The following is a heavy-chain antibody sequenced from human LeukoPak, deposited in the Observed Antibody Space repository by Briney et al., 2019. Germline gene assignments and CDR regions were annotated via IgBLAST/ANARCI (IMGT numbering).Heavy chain of an antibody. J-gene: IGHJ4*02. CDR1: GGSISSGGYY. CDR3: ARGPDYGAFDY. V-gene: IGHV4-31*03. Sequence: SETLSLTCTVSGGSISSGGYYWNWIRQHPGKGLEWIGYIYYSGSTYYNPSLKSRLTISVDTSKNQFSLKLSSVTAADTAVYYCARGPDYGAFDYWSQGTLVTVSS. CDR2: IYYSGST. D-gene: IGHD4-17*01.